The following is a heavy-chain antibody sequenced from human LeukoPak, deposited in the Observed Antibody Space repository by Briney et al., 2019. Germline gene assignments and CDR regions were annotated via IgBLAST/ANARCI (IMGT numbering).Heavy chain of an antibody. V-gene: IGHV3-30*18. Sequence: AGGSLRLSCAASGFTFSSYGMHWVRQAPGKGLEWVAVISYDGSNKYYADSVKGRFTISRDNSKNTLYLQMNSLRAEDTALYYCAKDGLTRTTVTTFSDYWGQGTLVTVSS. CDR3: AKDGLTRTTVTTFSDY. J-gene: IGHJ4*02. D-gene: IGHD4-17*01. CDR2: ISYDGSNK. CDR1: GFTFSSYG.